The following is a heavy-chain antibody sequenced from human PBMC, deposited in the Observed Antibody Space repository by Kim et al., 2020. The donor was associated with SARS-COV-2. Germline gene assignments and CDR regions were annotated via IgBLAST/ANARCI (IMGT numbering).Heavy chain of an antibody. D-gene: IGHD1-26*01. J-gene: IGHJ3*02. CDR1: GFTFSSYA. CDR2: ISYDGSNK. CDR3: ARAGIVDAFDI. Sequence: GGSLRLSCAASGFTFSSYAMHWVRQAPGKGLEWVAVISYDGSNKYYADSVKGRFTISRDNSKNTLYLQMNSLRAEDTAVYYCARAGIVDAFDIWGQGTMVTVSS. V-gene: IGHV3-30*04.